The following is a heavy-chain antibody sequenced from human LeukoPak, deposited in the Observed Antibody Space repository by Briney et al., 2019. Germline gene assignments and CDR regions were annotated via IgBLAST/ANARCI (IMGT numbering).Heavy chain of an antibody. CDR2: IYYSGST. D-gene: IGHD3-10*01. Sequence: SETLSLTCTVSGGSISSYYWSWIRQPPGKGLEWIGYIYYSGSTSYNPSLKSRVTISVDTSKNQFSLKLSSVTAADTAVYYCARVYYYGSGSYYNWYFDLWGRGALVTGSS. CDR3: ARVYYYGSGSYYNWYFDL. J-gene: IGHJ2*01. CDR1: GGSISSYY. V-gene: IGHV4-59*08.